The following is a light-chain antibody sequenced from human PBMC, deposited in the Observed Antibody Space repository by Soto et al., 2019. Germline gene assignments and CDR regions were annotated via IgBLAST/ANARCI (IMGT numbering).Light chain of an antibody. V-gene: IGLV2-8*01. J-gene: IGLJ1*01. CDR2: DVG. CDR1: SSDVGGYNY. CDR3: SSHAGSNHPFV. Sequence: QSALTQPPSASGSPGQSVTISCTGTSSDVGGYNYVSWYQQHPGKAPKVMIYDVGKRPSGVPDRFSGSKSGNTASLTVSGLQAEDEADYYCSSHAGSNHPFVFGTGTKLTVL.